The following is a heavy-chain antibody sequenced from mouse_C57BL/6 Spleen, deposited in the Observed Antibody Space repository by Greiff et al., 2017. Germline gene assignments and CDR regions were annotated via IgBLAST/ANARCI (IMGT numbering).Heavy chain of an antibody. CDR3: ARYGSNPYYFDY. V-gene: IGHV1-42*01. CDR2: INPSTGGT. J-gene: IGHJ2*01. D-gene: IGHD2-5*01. Sequence: VQLQQSGPELVKPGASVKISCKASGYSFTGYYMNWVKQSPEKSLEWIGEINPSTGGTTYNQKFKAKATLTVDKSSSTAYMQLKSLTSEDSAVYYCARYGSNPYYFDYWGQGTTLTVSS. CDR1: GYSFTGYY.